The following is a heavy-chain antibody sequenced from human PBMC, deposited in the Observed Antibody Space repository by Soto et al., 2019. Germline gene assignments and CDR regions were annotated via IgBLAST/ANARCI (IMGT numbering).Heavy chain of an antibody. Sequence: EVRLLESGGGLVQPGGTLSLSCAGSGFTFSSNAMSWVRQATGKGLEWVSSVSGDGYASDCVYSVKGRFTVARHNSKNTLSLQMNTLRAEDTAVYYCAKRHYYGSGSLALATWGPGTRVTVSS. CDR1: GFTFSSNA. V-gene: IGHV3-23*01. CDR3: AKRHYYGSGSLALAT. D-gene: IGHD3-10*01. CDR2: VSGDGYAS. J-gene: IGHJ4*03.